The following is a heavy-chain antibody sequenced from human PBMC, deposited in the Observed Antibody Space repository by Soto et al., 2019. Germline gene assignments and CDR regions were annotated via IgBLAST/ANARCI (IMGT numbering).Heavy chain of an antibody. Sequence: SETLSLTCTVSGGSISGYYWSWIRRPPGKGLEWIGYMYNSGSTVYNPPFKSRVTISVDTYKNQFSLKLSSVTAADTAIYYCARLYGLDAFDFWGQGTMVTVSS. V-gene: IGHV4-59*01. J-gene: IGHJ3*01. CDR3: ARLYGLDAFDF. CDR2: MYNSGST. D-gene: IGHD3-16*02. CDR1: GGSISGYY.